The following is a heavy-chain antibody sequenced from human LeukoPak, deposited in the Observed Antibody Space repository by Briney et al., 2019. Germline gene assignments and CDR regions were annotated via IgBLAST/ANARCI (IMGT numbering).Heavy chain of an antibody. D-gene: IGHD1-14*01. Sequence: SETLSLTCTVSGGSISSYYWAWIRQPPGKGLECIGSIYYSGSTSYNPSLKSRVTISVDTSKNQFSLKVRSVTAADTAVYYCAKDRKYYYHTDVWGKGTTVTVSS. CDR3: AKDRKYYYHTDV. J-gene: IGHJ6*03. CDR2: IYYSGST. V-gene: IGHV4-39*02. CDR1: GGSISSYY.